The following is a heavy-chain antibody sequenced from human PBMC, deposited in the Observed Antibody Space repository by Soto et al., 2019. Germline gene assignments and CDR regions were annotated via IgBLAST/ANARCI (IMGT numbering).Heavy chain of an antibody. CDR1: GFTFSTYW. Sequence: GGSLRLSCAASGFTFSTYWMNWVRQAPGKGLEWVAKIKQDGSDKYYVDSVKGRFTISRDNAKNSLYLQMNSLRAEDTAVYYCARGYYGMDVWGQGTTVTVSS. V-gene: IGHV3-7*03. CDR2: IKQDGSDK. CDR3: ARGYYGMDV. J-gene: IGHJ6*02.